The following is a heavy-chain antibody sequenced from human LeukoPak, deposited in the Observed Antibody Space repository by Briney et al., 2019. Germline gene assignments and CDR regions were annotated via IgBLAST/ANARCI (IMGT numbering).Heavy chain of an antibody. CDR3: TADVSDSSGYCHDY. D-gene: IGHD3-22*01. V-gene: IGHV3-15*01. Sequence: PGGSLRLSCAASGLSISNAWMSWVRQAPGKGLEWVGRIKRKTDGETRDYAAPVKGRFTISRDDSKNRPYLQMNSLKYEDTAVYYCTADVSDSSGYCHDYWGQGTLVTVSS. CDR1: GLSISNAW. J-gene: IGHJ4*02. CDR2: IKRKTDGETR.